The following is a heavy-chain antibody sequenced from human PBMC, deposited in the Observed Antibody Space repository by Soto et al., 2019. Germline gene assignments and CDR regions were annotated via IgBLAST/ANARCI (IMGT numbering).Heavy chain of an antibody. CDR2: IIPIFGTA. CDR1: GGTFSSYA. V-gene: IGHV1-69*13. D-gene: IGHD6-19*01. J-gene: IGHJ4*02. Sequence: GASVKVSCKASGGTFSSYAISWVRQAPGQGLEWMGGIIPIFGTANYAQKFQGRVTITADESTSTAYMELSSLRSEDTAAYYCARVRMSSSGWKNDYWGQGTRVTVSS. CDR3: ARVRMSSSGWKNDY.